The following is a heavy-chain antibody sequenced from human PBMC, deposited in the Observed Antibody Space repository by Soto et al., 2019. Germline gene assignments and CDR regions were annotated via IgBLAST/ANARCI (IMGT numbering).Heavy chain of an antibody. J-gene: IGHJ6*02. CDR3: ARVFGDYYYYGMDV. V-gene: IGHV3-30-3*01. CDR1: GFTFSSYA. D-gene: IGHD3-3*01. Sequence: PGGSLRLSCAASGFTFSSYAMHWVRQAPGKGLEWVAVISYDGSNKYYADSVKGRFTISRDNSKNTLYLQMNSLRAEDTAVYYCARVFGDYYYYGMDVWGQGTTVTVSS. CDR2: ISYDGSNK.